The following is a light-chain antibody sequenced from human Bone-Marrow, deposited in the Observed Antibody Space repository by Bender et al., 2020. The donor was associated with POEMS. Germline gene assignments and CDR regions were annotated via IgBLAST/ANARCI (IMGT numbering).Light chain of an antibody. V-gene: IGLV2-8*01. CDR3: CSYAGAGGYTPYV. CDR1: SSDIDFYNY. Sequence: QSVLTQPPSASGSPGQSVTISCTGTSSDIDFYNYVSWYQQHPGKAPKLMIYDVTKRPSGVPDRFSGSKSGNTASLTISGLQAEDEADYYCCSYAGAGGYTPYVFGTGTKVTVL. CDR2: DVT. J-gene: IGLJ1*01.